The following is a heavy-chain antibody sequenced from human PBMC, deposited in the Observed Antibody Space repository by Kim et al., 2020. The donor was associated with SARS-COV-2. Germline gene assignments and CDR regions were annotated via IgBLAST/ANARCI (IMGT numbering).Heavy chain of an antibody. Sequence: NPCLKSRVTISVDTSKNQFSLKLSAVAAADTAVYYCARRRAVELFFSANDYWGQGTLVTVSS. J-gene: IGHJ4*02. D-gene: IGHD3-16*01. CDR3: ARRRAVELFFSANDY. V-gene: IGHV4-39*01.